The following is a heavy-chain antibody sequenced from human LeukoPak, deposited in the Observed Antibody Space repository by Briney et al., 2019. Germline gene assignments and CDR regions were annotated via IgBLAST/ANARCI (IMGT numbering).Heavy chain of an antibody. D-gene: IGHD3-10*01. J-gene: IGHJ6*03. Sequence: PGGSLRLSCAASGFTFSSHAMSWVRQAPGKGLEWVSAISGSGGSTYYADSVKGRFTISRDNSKNTLYLQMNSLRAEDTAVYYCARARSAGWFGELYYMDVWGKGTTVTISS. CDR2: ISGSGGST. V-gene: IGHV3-23*01. CDR3: ARARSAGWFGELYYMDV. CDR1: GFTFSSHA.